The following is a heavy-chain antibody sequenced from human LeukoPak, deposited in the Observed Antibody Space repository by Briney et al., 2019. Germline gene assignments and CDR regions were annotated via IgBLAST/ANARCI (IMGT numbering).Heavy chain of an antibody. V-gene: IGHV1-69*04. D-gene: IGHD6-13*01. CDR2: IIPIFGIA. CDR3: ARVQVEGGYQRSIAAAGEGWFGP. CDR1: GGTFSSLS. Sequence: SVKVFCKASGGTFSSLSISWVRQAPGQGVEWVGRIIPIFGIANYAQKFQGRVTITADKSTSTAYMELSSLRSEDTAVYYCARVQVEGGYQRSIAAAGEGWFGPWGQGTLVTVSS. J-gene: IGHJ5*02.